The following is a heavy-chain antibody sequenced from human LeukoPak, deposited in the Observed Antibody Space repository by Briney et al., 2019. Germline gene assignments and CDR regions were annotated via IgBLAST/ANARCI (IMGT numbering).Heavy chain of an antibody. J-gene: IGHJ4*02. Sequence: GGSLTLFCAVSGFSFGSYSMNWPRAAPGKAVEWVSSIRSTSRRSYILYAESVEHRFTNSRDNTKNSLFLQINSLIAEDTAVYYCARGYIDNLGYSPRSAFDKGGEGTLVTVFS. V-gene: IGHV3-21*01. CDR2: IRSTSRRSYI. CDR1: GFSFGSYS. D-gene: IGHD3-22*01. CDR3: ARGYIDNLGYSPRSAFDK.